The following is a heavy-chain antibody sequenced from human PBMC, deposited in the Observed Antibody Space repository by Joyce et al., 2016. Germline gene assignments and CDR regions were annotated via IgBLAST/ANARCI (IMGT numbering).Heavy chain of an antibody. D-gene: IGHD3-3*02. CDR2: INDHDGDT. CDR3: ARDLALAGGEDF. J-gene: IGHJ4*02. CDR1: GNSLNNNG. V-gene: IGHV1-18*01. Sequence: QVQLVQSGAEVKKPGASVRVSCRASGNSLNNNGFSWVRQAPGQGLEWMGGINDHDGDTLYAQKFRGRVTMTIDTSTTTVYMDMRSLRSDDTAVYYCARDLALAGGEDFWGQGTLVTVSS.